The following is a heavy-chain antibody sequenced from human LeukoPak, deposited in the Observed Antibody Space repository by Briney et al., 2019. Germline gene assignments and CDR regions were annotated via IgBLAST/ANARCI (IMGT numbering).Heavy chain of an antibody. CDR2: IYSSGST. CDR1: GGSIRSYF. CDR3: VRETGNWIYYFDY. V-gene: IGHV4-59*01. Sequence: PSETLSLTCTVSGGSIRSYFWSWIRQPPGKGLEWIGYIYSSGSTNYNPSFKSRVTISVDTSKNQFSLKLRSVTATDTAVYYCVRETGNWIYYFDYWGQGTLVTVSS. D-gene: IGHD2-2*03. J-gene: IGHJ4*02.